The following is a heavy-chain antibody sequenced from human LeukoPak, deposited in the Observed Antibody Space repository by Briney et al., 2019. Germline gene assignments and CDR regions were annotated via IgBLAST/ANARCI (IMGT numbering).Heavy chain of an antibody. CDR3: AKVPATGGVNYYDSSGYYYFDY. D-gene: IGHD3-22*01. V-gene: IGHV3-30*02. CDR1: GFTFSSYG. Sequence: GGSLRLSCAASGFTFSSYGMHWVRQAPGKGLEWVAFIRYDGSNKYYADSVKGRFTISRDNSKNTLYLQMNSLRAEDTAVYYCAKVPATGGVNYYDSSGYYYFDYWGQGTLVTVSS. CDR2: IRYDGSNK. J-gene: IGHJ4*02.